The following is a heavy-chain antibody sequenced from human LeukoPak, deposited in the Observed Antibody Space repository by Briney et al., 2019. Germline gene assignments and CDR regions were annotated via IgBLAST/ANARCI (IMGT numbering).Heavy chain of an antibody. CDR2: IYYSGST. D-gene: IGHD2-2*01. CDR1: GGSLSSYY. V-gene: IGHV4-59*01. J-gene: IGHJ4*02. Sequence: SETLSLTCTVSGGSLSSYYWSWIRQPPGKGLEWIGYIYYSGSTNYNPSLKSRVTISVDTSKNQFSLKLSSVTAADTAVYYCARLSVPAAMSFDYWGQGTLVTVSS. CDR3: ARLSVPAAMSFDY.